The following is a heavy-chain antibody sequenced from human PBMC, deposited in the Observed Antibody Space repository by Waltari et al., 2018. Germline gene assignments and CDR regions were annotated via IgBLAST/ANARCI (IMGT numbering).Heavy chain of an antibody. CDR2: INHSGST. CDR1: GGSINNDY. J-gene: IGHJ4*02. V-gene: IGHV4-59*12. CDR3: ARVGSIAARPSDY. D-gene: IGHD6-6*01. Sequence: QLHLQESGPGLVRPSETLSLTCNVSGGSINNDYWTWIRQPPGKGLEWIGEINHSGSTNYNPSLKSRVTISVDTSKNQFSLKLSSVTAADTAVYYCARVGSIAARPSDYWGQGTLVTVSS.